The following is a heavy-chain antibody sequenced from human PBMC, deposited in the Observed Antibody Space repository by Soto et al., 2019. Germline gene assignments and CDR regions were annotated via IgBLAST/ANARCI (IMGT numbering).Heavy chain of an antibody. CDR1: GGTFSSYT. D-gene: IGHD7-27*01. V-gene: IGHV1-69*02. J-gene: IGHJ5*02. Sequence: QVQLVQSGAEVKKPGSSVKVSCKASGGTFSSYTISWVRQAPGQGLEWMGRIIPILGIANYAQKFQGRVTITADKSTSTAYMELSSLRSEDTAVYYCARLSANRGPRIAPWGQGTLVTVSS. CDR3: ARLSANRGPRIAP. CDR2: IIPILGIA.